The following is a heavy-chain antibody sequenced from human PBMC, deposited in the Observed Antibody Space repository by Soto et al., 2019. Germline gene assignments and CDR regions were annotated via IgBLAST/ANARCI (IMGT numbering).Heavy chain of an antibody. V-gene: IGHV3-7*01. D-gene: IGHD3-3*01. CDR2: IKQDGSEK. J-gene: IGHJ6*03. Sequence: GSLRLSCAASGFTFSSYWMSWVRQAPGKGLEWVANIKQDGSEKYYVDSVKGRFTISRDNAKNSLYLQMNSLRAEDTVVYYCARAKSENKLWSGYYIAYMDVWGKGT. CDR3: ARAKSENKLWSGYYIAYMDV. CDR1: GFTFSSYW.